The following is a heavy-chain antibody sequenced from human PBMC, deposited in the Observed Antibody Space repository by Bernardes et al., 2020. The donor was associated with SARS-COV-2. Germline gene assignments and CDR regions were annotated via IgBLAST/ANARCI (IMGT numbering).Heavy chain of an antibody. J-gene: IGHJ3*02. CDR2: ISGGEGTT. V-gene: IGHV3-23*01. CDR3: AKMISVGRSTAFDI. CDR1: GFTFSISA. D-gene: IGHD1-26*01. Sequence: GGSLRLSCVASGFTFSISAMTWVRQAPGKGLEWVSRISGGEGTTKYADSVQGRFTISRDDSKNTLFLQMSSLTAEDTAFYYCAKMISVGRSTAFDIWGQGTMVTVSS.